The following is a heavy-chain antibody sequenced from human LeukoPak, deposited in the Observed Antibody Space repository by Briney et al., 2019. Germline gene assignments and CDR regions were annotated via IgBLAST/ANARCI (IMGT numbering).Heavy chain of an antibody. V-gene: IGHV4-30-4*08. J-gene: IGHJ4*02. CDR2: IYYSGST. CDR1: GGSISSGDYY. CDR3: ARGEDIVVVPAAY. D-gene: IGHD2-2*01. Sequence: SETLSLTCTVSGGSISSGDYYWSWIRQPPGKGLEWIGYIYYSGSTYYNPSLKSRVTISVDTSKNQFSLKLSSVTAADTAVYYCARGEDIVVVPAAYWGQGTLVTVSS.